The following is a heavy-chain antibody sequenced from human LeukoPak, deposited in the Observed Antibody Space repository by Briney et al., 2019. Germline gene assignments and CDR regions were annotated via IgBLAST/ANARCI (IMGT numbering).Heavy chain of an antibody. D-gene: IGHD2/OR15-2a*01. J-gene: IGHJ3*02. CDR1: GFTLSSYA. V-gene: IGHV3-23*01. Sequence: GGSLRLSCAASGFTLSSYAMSWVRQAPGKGLEWVSAISGAGGSTSYADSVKGRFTISRDNSKNTLYLQMNSLRVEDTAVYYCAKDLRINIANGFDIWGQGTWVTVS. CDR2: ISGAGGST. CDR3: AKDLRINIANGFDI.